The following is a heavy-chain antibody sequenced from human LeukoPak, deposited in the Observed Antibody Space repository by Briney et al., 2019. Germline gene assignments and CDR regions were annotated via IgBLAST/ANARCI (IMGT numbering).Heavy chain of an antibody. Sequence: GGSLRLSCAASGFTFSSYAMSWVRQAPGKGLEWVSAISGSGGSTYYADSVKGRFTISRDNSRNTMYLQMNSLRAEDAAVYYCAKAPVTSCRGAFCYPFDSWGQGTLVTVSS. D-gene: IGHD2-15*01. CDR3: AKAPVTSCRGAFCYPFDS. CDR2: ISGSGGST. CDR1: GFTFSSYA. V-gene: IGHV3-23*01. J-gene: IGHJ4*02.